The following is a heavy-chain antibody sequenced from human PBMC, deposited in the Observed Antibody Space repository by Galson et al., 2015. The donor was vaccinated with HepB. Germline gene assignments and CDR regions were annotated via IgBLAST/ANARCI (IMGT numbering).Heavy chain of an antibody. D-gene: IGHD3-22*01. CDR1: GYTLTELS. CDR2: FDPEDGET. V-gene: IGHV1-24*01. CDR3: ATAVRHYYDSSGFTWYFDL. J-gene: IGHJ2*01. Sequence: SAKVSCKVSGYTLTELSMHWVRQTPGKGLEWMGGFDPEDGETIYAQKFQGRVTMTEDTSTDTAYMELISLRSEDTAVYYWATAVRHYYDSSGFTWYFDLWGRGTLVTVPS.